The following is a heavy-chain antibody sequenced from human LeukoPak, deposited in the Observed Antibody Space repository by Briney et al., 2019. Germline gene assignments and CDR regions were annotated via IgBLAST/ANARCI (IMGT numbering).Heavy chain of an antibody. CDR3: AAVQVGANYYFDY. CDR1: GFTFTSSA. V-gene: IGHV1-58*02. CDR2: IVVGSGNT. J-gene: IGHJ4*02. D-gene: IGHD1-26*01. Sequence: TSVKVSCKASGFTFTSSAMQWVRQARGQRLEWIGWIVVGSGNTHYAQKFQERVTITRDMSTSRAYMELSSLRSEDTAVYYCAAVQVGANYYFDYWGQGTLATVSS.